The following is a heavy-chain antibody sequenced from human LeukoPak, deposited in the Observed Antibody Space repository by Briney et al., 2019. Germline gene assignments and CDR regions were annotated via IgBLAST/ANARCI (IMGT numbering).Heavy chain of an antibody. CDR1: GGSFSGYS. D-gene: IGHD1-26*01. V-gene: IGHV4-34*01. Sequence: SETLSLTCAVYGGSFSGYSWSWIRQPPGKGLEWIGQINHRGNTTYNPSLTSRVTISVDTSKKQFSLKLNSVTAADTAVYYCATGARSSGTYHLYYYYMDVWGKGTTVSVSS. CDR3: ATGARSSGTYHLYYYYMDV. CDR2: INHRGNT. J-gene: IGHJ6*03.